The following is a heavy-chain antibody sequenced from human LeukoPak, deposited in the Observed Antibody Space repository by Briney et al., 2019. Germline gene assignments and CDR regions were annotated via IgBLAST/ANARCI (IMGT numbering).Heavy chain of an antibody. CDR1: GITFSNAW. J-gene: IGHJ5*02. CDR2: ITYGGTT. D-gene: IGHD2-2*01. V-gene: IGHV4-34*01. CDR3: ARGRYCSSANCYDWFDP. Sequence: GSLRLSCAASGITFSNAWMTWVRQPPGKGLEWIGEITYGGTTNYNPSLRSRVTMSVDTSKKQFSLKLTSVTAADTAVYYCARGRYCSSANCYDWFDPWGQGTLVSVSS.